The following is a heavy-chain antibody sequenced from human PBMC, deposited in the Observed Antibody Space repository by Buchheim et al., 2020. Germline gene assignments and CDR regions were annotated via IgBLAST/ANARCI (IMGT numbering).Heavy chain of an antibody. Sequence: VQLQESGPGLVKPSQTLSLTCTVSGGSISSGGYYWNWIRHHPGKGLEWIGYIYNGVTTHYNPSLRSRLIISVDKSENQFSLKLSSVTAVDTAVYYCARAGYYDSRGYLGDFDYWGQGTL. CDR2: IYNGVTT. CDR3: ARAGYYDSRGYLGDFDY. CDR1: GGSISSGGYY. D-gene: IGHD3-22*01. V-gene: IGHV4-31*03. J-gene: IGHJ4*02.